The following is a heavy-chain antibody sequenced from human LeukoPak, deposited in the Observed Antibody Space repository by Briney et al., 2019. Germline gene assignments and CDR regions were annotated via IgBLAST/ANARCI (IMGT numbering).Heavy chain of an antibody. D-gene: IGHD6-13*01. CDR2: IYYSGST. Sequence: SETLSLTCTVSGGSVSSGSYYWSWIRQPPGKGLEWTGYIYYSGSTNYNPSLMSRVTISVDTSKNQFSLKLSSVTAADTAVYYCARRAADNWYFDLWGRGTLVTVSS. CDR3: ARRAADNWYFDL. J-gene: IGHJ2*01. CDR1: GGSVSSGSYY. V-gene: IGHV4-61*01.